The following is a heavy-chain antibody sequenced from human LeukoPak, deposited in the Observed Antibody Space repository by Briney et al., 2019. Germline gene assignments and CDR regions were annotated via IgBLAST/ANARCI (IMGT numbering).Heavy chain of an antibody. CDR1: GFTFSSYG. V-gene: IGHV3-33*06. Sequence: GGSLRLSCAASGFTFSSYGMHWVRQAPGKGLERVAVIWYDGSNKYYADSVKGRFTISRDNSKNTLYLQMNSLRAEDTAVYYCAKDISRYSYGWAFDYWGQGTLVTVSS. CDR2: IWYDGSNK. CDR3: AKDISRYSYGWAFDY. J-gene: IGHJ4*02. D-gene: IGHD5-18*01.